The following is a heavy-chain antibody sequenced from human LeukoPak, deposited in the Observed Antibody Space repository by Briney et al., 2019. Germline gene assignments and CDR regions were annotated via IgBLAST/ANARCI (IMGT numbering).Heavy chain of an antibody. CDR2: ISYDGSNK. J-gene: IGHJ4*02. D-gene: IGHD3-22*01. CDR3: ARHVVAVGFDY. Sequence: PGGSLRLSCAASGFTFSNYGMHWVRQAPGKGLEWVAVISYDGSNKYYADSVKGRFTISRDNSKNTLYLQMNSLRAEDTAVYYCARHVVAVGFDYWGQGTLVTVSS. CDR1: GFTFSNYG. V-gene: IGHV3-30*03.